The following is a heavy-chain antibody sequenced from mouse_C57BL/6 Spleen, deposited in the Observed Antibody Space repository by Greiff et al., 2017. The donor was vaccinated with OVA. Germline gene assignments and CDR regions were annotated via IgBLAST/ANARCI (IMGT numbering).Heavy chain of an antibody. Sequence: EVQRVESGGGLVKPGGSLKLSCAASGFTFSSYAMSWVRQTPEKRLEWVATISDGGSYTYYPDNVKGRFTISRDNAKNNLYLQMSHLKSEDTAMYYWARDRGSSGYRYFDYWGQGTTLTVSS. CDR3: ARDRGSSGYRYFDY. V-gene: IGHV5-4*01. D-gene: IGHD3-2*02. J-gene: IGHJ2*01. CDR1: GFTFSSYA. CDR2: ISDGGSYT.